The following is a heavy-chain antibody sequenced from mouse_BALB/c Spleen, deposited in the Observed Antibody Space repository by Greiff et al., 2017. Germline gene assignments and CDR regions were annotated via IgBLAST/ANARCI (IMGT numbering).Heavy chain of an antibody. D-gene: IGHD1-1*01. CDR1: GYTFTSYW. J-gene: IGHJ4*01. CDR2: IYPGDGDT. V-gene: IGHV1-87*01. Sequence: VQLQQSGAELARPGASVKLSCKASGYTFTSYWMQWVKQRPGQGLEWIGAIYPGDGDTRYTQKFKGKATLTADKSSNTAYMQLSSLASEDSAVLYCATTRTVVAPMDYWGQGTSVTVSS. CDR3: ATTRTVVAPMDY.